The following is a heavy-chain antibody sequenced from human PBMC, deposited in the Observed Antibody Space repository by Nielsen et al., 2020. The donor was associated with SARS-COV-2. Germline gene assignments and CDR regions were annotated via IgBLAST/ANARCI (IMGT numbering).Heavy chain of an antibody. CDR2: INHSGST. V-gene: IGHV4-34*01. D-gene: IGHD3-10*01. Sequence: WIRQPPGKGLEWTGEINHSGSTNYNPSLKSRVTISVDTSKNQFSLKLSSVTAADTAVYYCARGPRGVTMLRHFQLGMDVWGQGTTVTVSS. J-gene: IGHJ6*02. CDR3: ARGPRGVTMLRHFQLGMDV.